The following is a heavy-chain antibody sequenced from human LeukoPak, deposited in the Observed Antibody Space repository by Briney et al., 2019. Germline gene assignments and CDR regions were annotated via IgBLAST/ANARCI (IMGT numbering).Heavy chain of an antibody. Sequence: ASVKVSCKASGYTFTSYAMHWVRQAPGQRLEWMGWINAGNGNTKYPQKFQGRVTITRDTSASTAYMELSSLRSEDTAVYYCAREPYFDYWGQGTLVTVSS. V-gene: IGHV1-3*01. CDR1: GYTFTSYA. CDR2: INAGNGNT. CDR3: AREPYFDY. J-gene: IGHJ4*02.